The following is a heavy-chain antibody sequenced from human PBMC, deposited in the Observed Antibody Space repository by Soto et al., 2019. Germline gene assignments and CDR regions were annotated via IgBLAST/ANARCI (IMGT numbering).Heavy chain of an antibody. D-gene: IGHD6-19*01. CDR1: GYTFSSYA. CDR2: ISAYNDNT. J-gene: IGHJ4*02. V-gene: IGHV1-18*01. Sequence: ASVKVSCKPSGYTFSSYAISWVRQAPGQGLEWMGWISAYNDNTNYVQKLQGRVTMTTDTSTSTAYMELRSLRSDDTAVYYCARVTVAGADYWGQGTLVTVSS. CDR3: ARVTVAGADY.